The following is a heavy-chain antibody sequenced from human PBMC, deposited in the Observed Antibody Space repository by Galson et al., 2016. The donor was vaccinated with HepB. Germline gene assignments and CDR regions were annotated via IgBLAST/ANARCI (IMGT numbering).Heavy chain of an antibody. CDR2: LSFDGSVK. Sequence: SLRLSCAASGFTFSSYAVHWVRQAPGKGLEWVAVLSFDGSVKKYAESVKGRFTISRDNSKNTLYLQMNSLRPEDTALYYCARAPGGGFAWGPLDYWGQGTLVTVSS. V-gene: IGHV3-30*04. J-gene: IGHJ4*02. D-gene: IGHD5-24*01. CDR3: ARAPGGGFAWGPLDY. CDR1: GFTFSSYA.